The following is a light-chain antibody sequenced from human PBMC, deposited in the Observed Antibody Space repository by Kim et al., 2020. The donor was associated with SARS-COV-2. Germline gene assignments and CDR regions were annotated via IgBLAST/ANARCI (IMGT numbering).Light chain of an antibody. CDR1: QSVSSSY. J-gene: IGKJ2*01. CDR2: GAS. CDR3: QQYGSSPMYT. V-gene: IGKV3-20*01. Sequence: SPGERATLPCRASQSVSSSYLAWYQQKPGQAPRLLIYGASSRATGSPDRFSGSGSGTDFTLTISRLEPEDFAVYYCQQYGSSPMYTFGQGTKLEI.